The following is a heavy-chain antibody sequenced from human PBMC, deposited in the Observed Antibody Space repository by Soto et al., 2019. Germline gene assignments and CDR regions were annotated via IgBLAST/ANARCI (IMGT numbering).Heavy chain of an antibody. J-gene: IGHJ6*02. V-gene: IGHV4-34*01. CDR1: GGSFSGYY. D-gene: IGHD3-3*01. CDR3: ARSYDFSYGMDV. Sequence: SETLSLTCAVYGGSFSGYYWSWIRQPPGKGLEWIGEINHSGSTNYNPSLKSRVTISVGTSKNQFSLKLSSVTAADTAVYYCARSYDFSYGMDVWGQGTTVTVSS. CDR2: INHSGST.